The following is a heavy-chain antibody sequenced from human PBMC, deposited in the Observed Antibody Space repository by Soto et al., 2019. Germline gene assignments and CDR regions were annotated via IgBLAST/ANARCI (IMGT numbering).Heavy chain of an antibody. CDR1: GGSISSSNW. D-gene: IGHD3-10*01. J-gene: IGHJ4*02. Sequence: PSETLSLTCAVSGGSISSSNWWSWVRQPPGKGLERIGEIYHSGSTNYNPSIKSRVTISVDKSKNQFSLKLSSVTAADTVVYYCARDRGGITMVRGANPPGYYFDYWGQGTLVTVSS. V-gene: IGHV4-4*02. CDR2: IYHSGST. CDR3: ARDRGGITMVRGANPPGYYFDY.